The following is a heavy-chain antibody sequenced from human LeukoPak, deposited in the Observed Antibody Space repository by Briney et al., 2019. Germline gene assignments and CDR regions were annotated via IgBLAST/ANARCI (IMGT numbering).Heavy chain of an antibody. CDR3: ASLIYWSGYYRY. J-gene: IGHJ4*02. CDR1: GGTFSSYA. CDR2: IIPIFGTA. V-gene: IGHV1-69*13. Sequence: SVKVSCKASGGTFSSYAISWVRQAPGQGLEWMGGIIPIFGTANYAQKFQGRVTITADESTSTAYMELSSLRSEDTAVYYCASLIYWSGYYRYWGQGTLVTVSS. D-gene: IGHD3-3*01.